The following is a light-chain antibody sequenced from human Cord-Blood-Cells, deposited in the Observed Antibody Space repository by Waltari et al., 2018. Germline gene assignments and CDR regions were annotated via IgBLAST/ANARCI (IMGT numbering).Light chain of an antibody. J-gene: IGKJ4*01. CDR1: QSISSY. CDR2: AAS. V-gene: IGKV1-39*01. Sequence: DIQMTQSPSSLSACVGGRVTITCRASQSISSYLNWYQQKPGKAPKLLIYAASSLQSGVPSRFSGSGSGTDFTLTISSLHPEDFATDYCQQSYSTLTFGGGTKVEIK. CDR3: QQSYSTLT.